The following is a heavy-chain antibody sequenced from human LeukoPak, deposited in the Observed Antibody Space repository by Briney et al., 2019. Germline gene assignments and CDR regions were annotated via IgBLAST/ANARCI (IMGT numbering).Heavy chain of an antibody. V-gene: IGHV4-34*01. J-gene: IGHJ5*02. CDR3: ARVGRYCGGDCYSEEYNWFDP. CDR2: INHSGST. D-gene: IGHD2-21*02. CDR1: GGSFSGYY. Sequence: SETLSLTCAVYGGSFSGYYWSWIRQPPGKGLEWIGEINHSGSTNYNPSLKSRVTISVDTSKNQFSLKLSSVTAADTAVYYCARVGRYCGGDCYSEEYNWFDPWGQGTLVTVSS.